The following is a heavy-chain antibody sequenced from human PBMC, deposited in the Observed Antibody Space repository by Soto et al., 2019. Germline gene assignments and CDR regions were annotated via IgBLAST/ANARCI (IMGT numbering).Heavy chain of an antibody. D-gene: IGHD3-22*01. V-gene: IGHV4-59*01. CDR2: IYYSGST. Sequence: SETLSLTCTFSGCSISSYYWSWIRQPPGKGLEWIGYIYYSGSTNYNPSLKSRVTISVDTSKNQFSLKLSSVTAADTATYYCARGDYDSSGYYLTIWGQGTLVTVSS. J-gene: IGHJ4*02. CDR3: ARGDYDSSGYYLTI. CDR1: GCSISSYY.